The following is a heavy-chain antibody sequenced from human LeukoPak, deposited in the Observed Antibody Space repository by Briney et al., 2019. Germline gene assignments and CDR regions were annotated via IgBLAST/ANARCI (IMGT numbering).Heavy chain of an antibody. CDR1: GGSISSFS. D-gene: IGHD5-12*01. Sequence: SETLSLTCTVSGGSISSFSWSWIRQSAGKGLEWIGRIFPSGNTNYNPSLKSRVTMYIDTSKNQFSLKLSSVTAADTAMYYCAKSNGYGLIDYWGQGTLVTVSS. V-gene: IGHV4-4*07. CDR3: AKSNGYGLIDY. CDR2: IFPSGNT. J-gene: IGHJ4*02.